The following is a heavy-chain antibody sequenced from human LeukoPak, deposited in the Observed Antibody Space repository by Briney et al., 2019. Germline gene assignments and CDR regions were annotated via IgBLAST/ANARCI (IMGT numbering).Heavy chain of an antibody. CDR1: GGSISSGSYY. J-gene: IGHJ4*02. V-gene: IGHV4-61*02. Sequence: SQTLSLTCTVSGGSISSGSYYWSWIRQPAGKGLEWIGRIYTSGSTNYNPSLKSRVTISVDKSKNQFSLKLSSVTAADTAVYYCARGEYSSSWYGVDYWGQGTLVTVSS. CDR2: IYTSGST. CDR3: ARGEYSSSWYGVDY. D-gene: IGHD6-13*01.